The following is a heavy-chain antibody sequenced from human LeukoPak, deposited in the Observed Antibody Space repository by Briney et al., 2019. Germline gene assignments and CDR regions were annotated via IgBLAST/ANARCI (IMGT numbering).Heavy chain of an antibody. CDR3: ARERRGDAFDI. CDR1: GFTFSSYA. CDR2: ISYDGSNK. Sequence: GGSLRLSCAASGFTFSSYAMHWVRQAPGKGLEWVAVISYDGSNKYYADSVKGRFTISRDNSKNTLYLQMNSLRAEDTAVYYCARERRGDAFDIWGQGTMVTVSS. V-gene: IGHV3-30-3*01. J-gene: IGHJ3*02.